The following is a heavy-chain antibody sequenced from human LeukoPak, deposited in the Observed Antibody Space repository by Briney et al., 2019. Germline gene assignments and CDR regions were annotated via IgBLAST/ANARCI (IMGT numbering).Heavy chain of an antibody. J-gene: IGHJ4*02. Sequence: GASVKVSCKASGYTFTGYYMHWVRQAPGQGLEWMGWINPNSGGTSYAQKFQGRVTMTRDTSISTAYMELSRLRSDDTAVYYCARERRDYTYYFDYWGQGTLVTVSS. CDR1: GYTFTGYY. V-gene: IGHV1-2*02. D-gene: IGHD4-11*01. CDR2: INPNSGGT. CDR3: ARERRDYTYYFDY.